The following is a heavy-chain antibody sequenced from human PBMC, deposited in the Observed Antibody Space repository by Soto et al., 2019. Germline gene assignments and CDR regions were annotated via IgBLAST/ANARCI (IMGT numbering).Heavy chain of an antibody. V-gene: IGHV3-66*01. CDR3: TRRAYPSDY. J-gene: IGHJ4*02. D-gene: IGHD2-2*01. CDR2: IYSGGTT. Sequence: EVLLVESGGGLVQPGGSLRLSCAVSGFTVGNNYMSWVRQAPGKGLEWVSLIYSGGTTNYADSVKGRFTISRDSSRNTVYLQMNSVKADDTAVYYCTRRAYPSDYWGQGTLVTVSS. CDR1: GFTVGNNY.